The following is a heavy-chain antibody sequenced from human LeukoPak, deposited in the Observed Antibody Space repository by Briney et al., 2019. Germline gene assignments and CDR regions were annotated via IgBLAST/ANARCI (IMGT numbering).Heavy chain of an antibody. D-gene: IGHD1-14*01. V-gene: IGHV3-23*01. CDR3: ARASWVSTTDAVR. Sequence: GGSLRLSCAASGLSFSSFAMSWVRQGPARGLEWVSSIRGNDETFYADSVKGRFTLSSDSSRNTVYFQLNNLRVEDTAIYYCARASWVSTTDAVRWGQGTLVTVSS. J-gene: IGHJ4*02. CDR1: GLSFSSFA. CDR2: IRGNDET.